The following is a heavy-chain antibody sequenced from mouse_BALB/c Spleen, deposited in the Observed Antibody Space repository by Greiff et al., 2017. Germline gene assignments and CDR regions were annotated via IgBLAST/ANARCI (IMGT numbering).Heavy chain of an antibody. Sequence: EVKLVESGGGLVKPGGSLKLSCAASGFAFSSYDMSWVRQTPEKRLEWVAYISSGGGSTYYPDTVKGRFTISRDNAKNTLYLQMSSLKSEDTAMYYCARHGLRLRFDYWGQGTTLTVSS. CDR2: ISSGGGST. D-gene: IGHD2-2*01. V-gene: IGHV5-12-1*01. CDR1: GFAFSSYD. CDR3: ARHGLRLRFDY. J-gene: IGHJ2*01.